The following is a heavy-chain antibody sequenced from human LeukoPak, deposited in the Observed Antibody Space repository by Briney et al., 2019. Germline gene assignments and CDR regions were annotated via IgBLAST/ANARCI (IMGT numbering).Heavy chain of an antibody. Sequence: VASVKVSCKASGYTFTSYGISWVRQAPGQGLEWMGWISAYNGNTNYAQKLQGRVTMTTDTSTSTAYMELRSLRSDDTAVYYCARDPSGYQLLRPGAFDTWGQGTMVTVSS. J-gene: IGHJ3*02. CDR3: ARDPSGYQLLRPGAFDT. CDR2: ISAYNGNT. V-gene: IGHV1-18*01. D-gene: IGHD2-2*01. CDR1: GYTFTSYG.